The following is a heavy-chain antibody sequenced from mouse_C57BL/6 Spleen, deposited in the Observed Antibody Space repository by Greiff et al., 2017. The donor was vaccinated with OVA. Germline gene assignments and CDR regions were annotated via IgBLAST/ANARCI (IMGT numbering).Heavy chain of an antibody. V-gene: IGHV2-4*01. CDR1: GFSLTSYG. CDR3: AKRDGYDGYDAMDY. D-gene: IGHD2-2*01. CDR2: IWSGGST. Sequence: VKLMESGPGLVQPSQSLSITCTVSGFSLTSYGVHWVRQPPGKGLEWLGVIWSGGSTDDNAAFISRLSISKDNSKSQVYFKMNSLQADDTAIYYCAKRDGYDGYDAMDYWGQGTSVTVSS. J-gene: IGHJ4*01.